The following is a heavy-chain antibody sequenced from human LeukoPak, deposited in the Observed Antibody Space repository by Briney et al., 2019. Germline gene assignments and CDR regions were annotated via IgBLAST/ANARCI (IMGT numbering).Heavy chain of an antibody. CDR1: GGSISSGSYY. J-gene: IGHJ5*02. Sequence: SQTLSLTCTVSGGSISSGSYYWSWIRQPAGKGLEWIGRIYTSGSTNYNPSLKSRVTISVDTSKNQFSLKLSSVTAVDTAVYYCARGYDSSGYYYDNWFDPWGQGTLVTVSS. D-gene: IGHD3-22*01. V-gene: IGHV4-61*02. CDR2: IYTSGST. CDR3: ARGYDSSGYYYDNWFDP.